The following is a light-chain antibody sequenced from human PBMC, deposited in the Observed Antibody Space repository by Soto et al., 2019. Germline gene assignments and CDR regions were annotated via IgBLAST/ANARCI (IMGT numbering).Light chain of an antibody. Sequence: EIVLTQSPGTLSLSPGERATLSCRASQSVSNNYLAWYQQKPGQAPRLLIYGASKRATCIPDRFSGSGSATYLTLTISRMEPEDFAVYYCQQYGSSGTFGQGTKVEIK. CDR3: QQYGSSGT. V-gene: IGKV3-20*01. CDR1: QSVSNNY. J-gene: IGKJ1*01. CDR2: GAS.